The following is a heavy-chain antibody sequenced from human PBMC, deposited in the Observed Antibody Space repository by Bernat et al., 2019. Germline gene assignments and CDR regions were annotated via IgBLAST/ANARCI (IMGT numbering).Heavy chain of an antibody. CDR3: ARVTAVAELAFDI. CDR1: GGSISSYY. D-gene: IGHD6-19*01. Sequence: QVQLQESGPGLVKPSETLSLTCTVSGGSISSYYWSWIRQPPGKGLEWIGYIYYSGSTNYNPSLKSRVTISVDTSKNQFSLKLSSVTAADTAVYYCARVTAVAELAFDIWGQGTMVTVSS. J-gene: IGHJ3*02. CDR2: IYYSGST. V-gene: IGHV4-59*01.